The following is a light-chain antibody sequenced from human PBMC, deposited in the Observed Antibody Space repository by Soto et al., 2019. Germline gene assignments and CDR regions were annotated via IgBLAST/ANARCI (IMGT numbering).Light chain of an antibody. CDR3: QSYDSSPSGLGV. CDR2: GNS. J-gene: IGLJ2*01. V-gene: IGLV1-40*01. Sequence: QSVLTQPPSVSGAPGQRVTISCTGCSSNIGAGYDVHWYQQLPGTAPKLLIYGNSNRPSGVPDRFSGSKSGTSASLAITGLQAEDEADYYCQSYDSSPSGLGVFGGGTKLTVL. CDR1: SSNIGAGYD.